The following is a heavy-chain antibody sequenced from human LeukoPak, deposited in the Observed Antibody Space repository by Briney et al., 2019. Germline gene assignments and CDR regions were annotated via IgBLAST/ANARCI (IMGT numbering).Heavy chain of an antibody. CDR2: IIPIFGTA. V-gene: IGHV1-69*05. CDR3: ASTPNRYSGYVEFDY. Sequence: SVKVSCKASGGTFSSHAISWVRQAPGQGLEWMGGIIPIFGTANYAQKFQGRVTITTDESTSTAYMELSSLRSEDTAVYYCASTPNRYSGYVEFDYWGQGTLVTVSS. J-gene: IGHJ4*02. D-gene: IGHD5-12*01. CDR1: GGTFSSHA.